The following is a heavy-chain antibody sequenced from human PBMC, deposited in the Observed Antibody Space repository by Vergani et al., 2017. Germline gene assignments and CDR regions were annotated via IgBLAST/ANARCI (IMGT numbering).Heavy chain of an antibody. CDR1: GFTFSSYA. Sequence: QVQLVESGGGVVQPGRSLRLSCAASGFTFSSYAMHWVRQAPGKGLEWVAVISYDGSNKYYADSVKGRFTISRDNSKNTLYLQMNSLRAEDTAVYYCARDIVVVPAAIKVGAFDIWAKGQWSPSLQ. V-gene: IGHV3-30*04. CDR3: ARDIVVVPAAIKVGAFDI. CDR2: ISYDGSNK. D-gene: IGHD2-2*01. J-gene: IGHJ3*02.